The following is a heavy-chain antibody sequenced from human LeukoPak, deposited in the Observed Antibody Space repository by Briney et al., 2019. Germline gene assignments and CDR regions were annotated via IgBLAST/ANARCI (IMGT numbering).Heavy chain of an antibody. D-gene: IGHD3-22*01. CDR1: GYTFTSYG. Sequence: ASVKVSCKASGYTFTSYGISWVRQAPGQGLEWMGWISAYNGNTNYAQKLQGRVTMTTDTSTSTAYMELRSLRSGDTAVYYCARGQRKHDYYDSSGYDYWGQGTLVTVSS. CDR2: ISAYNGNT. J-gene: IGHJ4*02. CDR3: ARGQRKHDYYDSSGYDY. V-gene: IGHV1-18*01.